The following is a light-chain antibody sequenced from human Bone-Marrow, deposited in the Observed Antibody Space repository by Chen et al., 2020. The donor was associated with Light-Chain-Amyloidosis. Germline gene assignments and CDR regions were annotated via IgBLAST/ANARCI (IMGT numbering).Light chain of an antibody. Sequence: SYVLTQPSSVSVAPGQTATIACGGNNIGSTSVHWYQQTPGQAPLLVVYDDNDRPSGIPERLSGSNSGNTATLTICRVEAGDEADYYCQVWDRSSDRPVFGGGTKLTVL. CDR2: DDN. J-gene: IGLJ3*02. CDR3: QVWDRSSDRPV. CDR1: NIGSTS. V-gene: IGLV3-21*02.